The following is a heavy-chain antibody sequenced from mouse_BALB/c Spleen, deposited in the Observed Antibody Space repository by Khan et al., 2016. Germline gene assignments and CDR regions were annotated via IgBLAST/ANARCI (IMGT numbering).Heavy chain of an antibody. CDR2: IDPFNGGT. D-gene: IGHD1-1*01. V-gene: IGHV1S135*01. CDR1: GYSFTNYY. Sequence: VQLQQSGPELMKPGASVKISCKASGYSFTNYYMHWVKQSHGKSLEWIGYIDPFNGGTGYNLKFKGKATLTVDKSSSTAYMHLSSLTSEDSAVYYCGRCDYNGSSYWYFDVWGAGTTVTVSS. CDR3: GRCDYNGSSYWYFDV. J-gene: IGHJ1*01.